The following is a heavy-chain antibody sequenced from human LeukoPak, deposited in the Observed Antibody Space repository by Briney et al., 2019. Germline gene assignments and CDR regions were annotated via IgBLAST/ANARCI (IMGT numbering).Heavy chain of an antibody. D-gene: IGHD2-21*02. CDR2: IWYDGTHE. Sequence: GRSLRLSCSASGFTFRNYGMHWVRQAPGKGLEWVAAIWYDGTHEFYVDSVKGRFTISRDNSKNTLFLEMNSLRDEDTAVYYCAKDAEDFGDSYFDHWGQGALVTVSS. V-gene: IGHV3-33*03. J-gene: IGHJ4*02. CDR3: AKDAEDFGDSYFDH. CDR1: GFTFRNYG.